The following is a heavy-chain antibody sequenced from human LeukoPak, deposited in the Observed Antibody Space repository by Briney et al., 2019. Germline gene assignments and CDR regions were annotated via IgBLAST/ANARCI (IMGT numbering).Heavy chain of an antibody. CDR3: ARDLGYYFDY. J-gene: IGHJ4*02. CDR2: IYYSGNT. V-gene: IGHV4-39*02. CDR1: GGSISGSSYY. Sequence: SETLSLTCTVSGGSISGSSYYWGWIRQPPGKGLEWIGSIYYSGNTYYNPSLKSRVTISVDTSKNQFSLKLNSVTATDTAVYYCARDLGYYFDYWGQGTLVTVSS. D-gene: IGHD3-16*01.